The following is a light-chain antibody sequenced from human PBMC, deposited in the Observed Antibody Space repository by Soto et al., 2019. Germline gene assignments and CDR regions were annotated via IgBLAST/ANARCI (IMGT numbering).Light chain of an antibody. J-gene: IGLJ1*01. Sequence: QSALTQPASVSGSPGQSITISCTRTGSDVGGYNFVSWYQHHPGRAPKLIIYDVNNRPSGVSNRFSGSKSGNTASLTISGLQSEDEADYYCSSYTGTTTLGFGTGPKVTVL. V-gene: IGLV2-14*01. CDR3: SSYTGTTTLG. CDR2: DVN. CDR1: GSDVGGYNF.